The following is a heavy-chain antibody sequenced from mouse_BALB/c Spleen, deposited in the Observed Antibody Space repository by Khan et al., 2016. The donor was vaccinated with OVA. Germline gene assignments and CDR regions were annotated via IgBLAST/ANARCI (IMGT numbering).Heavy chain of an antibody. D-gene: IGHD2-14*01. CDR1: GYTFTSYT. J-gene: IGHJ3*01. CDR3: ARDGAYYRNDGWFAY. Sequence: QVQLQQSGAELARPGASVKMSCKASGYTFTSYTIHWIKQRPGQGLEWIGYINPSSGYTNYNQKFKDKATLTADKSSTTAYMQLSGLTYDDSVVYYCARDGAYYRNDGWFAYWGQGTLVTVSA. CDR2: INPSSGYT. V-gene: IGHV1-4*01.